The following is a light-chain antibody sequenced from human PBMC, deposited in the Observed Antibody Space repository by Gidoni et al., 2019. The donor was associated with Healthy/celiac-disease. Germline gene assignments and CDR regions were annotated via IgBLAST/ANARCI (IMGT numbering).Light chain of an antibody. CDR3: QQYDNLLFT. CDR2: DAS. V-gene: IGKV1-33*01. Sequence: DIQMTQSPTSRPASVGHRLTSTCQASQDISNYLNWYQQKPGKAPKLLIYDASNWETGVPSRFSGSGSGTDFTFTISSLQPEDIATYYCQQYDNLLFTFXPXTKVDIK. J-gene: IGKJ3*01. CDR1: QDISNY.